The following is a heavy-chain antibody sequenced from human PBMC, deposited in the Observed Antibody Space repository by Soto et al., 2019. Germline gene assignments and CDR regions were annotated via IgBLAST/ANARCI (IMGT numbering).Heavy chain of an antibody. CDR1: GFTFSSYA. CDR3: ARDGHSSSNYYYYGMDV. J-gene: IGHJ6*02. Sequence: GGSLRLSCAASGFTFSSYAMHWVRQAPGKGLEWVAVISYDGSNKYYADSVKGRFTISRDNSKNTLYLQMNSLRAEDTAVYYCARDGHSSSNYYYYGMDVWGQGTTVTVSS. D-gene: IGHD6-6*01. V-gene: IGHV3-30-3*01. CDR2: ISYDGSNK.